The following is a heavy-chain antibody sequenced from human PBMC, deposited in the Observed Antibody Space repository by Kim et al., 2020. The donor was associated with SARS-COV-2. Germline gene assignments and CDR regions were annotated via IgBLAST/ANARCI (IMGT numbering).Heavy chain of an antibody. J-gene: IGHJ4*02. D-gene: IGHD3-16*02. CDR3: ASHPIADY. V-gene: IGHV4-39*01. CDR2: YSGST. Sequence: YSGSTYYNPSLKSRVTISVDTSKNQFSVKLSSVTAADTAVYYCASHPIADYWGQGTLVTVSS.